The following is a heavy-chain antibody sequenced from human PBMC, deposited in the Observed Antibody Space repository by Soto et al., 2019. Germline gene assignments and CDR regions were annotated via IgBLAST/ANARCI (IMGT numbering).Heavy chain of an antibody. Sequence: ASVKVSCKASGYTISSYYMHWVRQAPGQGLEWMGIINTSGGSTTYAQKFQGRVTMTRDTSTSTVYMELSSLTSEDTAVYYCARASVSGRRFDYWGQGTLVTVSS. CDR3: ARASVSGRRFDY. CDR2: INTSGGST. V-gene: IGHV1-46*03. J-gene: IGHJ4*01. D-gene: IGHD6-19*01. CDR1: GYTISSYY.